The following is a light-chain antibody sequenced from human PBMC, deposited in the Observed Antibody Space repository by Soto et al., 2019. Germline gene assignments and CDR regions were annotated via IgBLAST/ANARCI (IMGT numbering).Light chain of an antibody. Sequence: QSALTQPASVSGSPGQSITISCTGTSSDVGGYNSVSWYQQHPGKAPKLMLYEVSNRPSGVSNRFSRSKSGNTASLSISGLQAEDEAGYYCSSYSSTSTYVFGSGTKVTVL. CDR1: SSDVGGYNS. J-gene: IGLJ1*01. CDR3: SSYSSTSTYV. V-gene: IGLV2-14*01. CDR2: EVS.